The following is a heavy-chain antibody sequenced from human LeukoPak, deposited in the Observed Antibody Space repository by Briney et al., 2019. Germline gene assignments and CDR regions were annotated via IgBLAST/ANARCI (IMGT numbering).Heavy chain of an antibody. Sequence: GGSLRLSCAASGFTFSSYGMHWVRQAPGRGLEWVAVISYDGSNKYYADSVKGRFTISRDNSKNTLYLQMNSLRAEDTAVYYCAKDTPNFYYSDYWGQGTLVTVSS. CDR1: GFTFSSYG. CDR3: AKDTPNFYYSDY. CDR2: ISYDGSNK. J-gene: IGHJ4*02. D-gene: IGHD1-1*01. V-gene: IGHV3-30*18.